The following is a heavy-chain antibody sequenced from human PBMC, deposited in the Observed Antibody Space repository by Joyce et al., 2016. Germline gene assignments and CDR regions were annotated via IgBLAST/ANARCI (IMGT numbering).Heavy chain of an antibody. J-gene: IGHJ4*02. Sequence: VESVKGRFTISRDNAANSVYLQMSGLTTEDTAVYFCARDCSYSQFDYWGQGTLVTVSS. V-gene: IGHV3-7*01. D-gene: IGHD2-21*01. CDR3: ARDCSYSQFDY.